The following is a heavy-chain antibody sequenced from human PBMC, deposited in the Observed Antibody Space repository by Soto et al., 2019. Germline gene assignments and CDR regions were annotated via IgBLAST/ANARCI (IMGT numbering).Heavy chain of an antibody. D-gene: IGHD3-10*01. Sequence: SETLSLTCTVSGDSISRYYWSWIRLSPGKGLEWIGYIYYRGETNYNPSVKSRVTISVDRTKNQFSLKLSSVTAADTAVYYCARDQGGEFLKGSGMDVWGQGTTVTVSS. J-gene: IGHJ6*02. V-gene: IGHV4-59*01. CDR2: IYYRGET. CDR1: GDSISRYY. CDR3: ARDQGGEFLKGSGMDV.